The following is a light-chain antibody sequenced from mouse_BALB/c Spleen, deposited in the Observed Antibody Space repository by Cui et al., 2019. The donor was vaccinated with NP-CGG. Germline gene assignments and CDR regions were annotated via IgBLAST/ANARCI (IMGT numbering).Light chain of an antibody. CDR3: ALWYSDHWV. V-gene: IGLV1*01. Sequence: QVAVTQEAALTTSPGETVTLTCRYSTAAVTTSHYSNWVQEKPDHLFTGLIGGTNNRAPGVPARFSGSLIGDKAALTITGAQTEDEAIYFCALWYSDHWVFGGGTKLTVL. J-gene: IGLJ1*01. CDR2: GTN. CDR1: TAAVTTSHY.